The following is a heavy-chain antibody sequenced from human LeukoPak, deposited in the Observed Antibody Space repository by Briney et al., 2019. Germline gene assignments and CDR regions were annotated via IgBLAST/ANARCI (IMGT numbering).Heavy chain of an antibody. D-gene: IGHD6-6*01. CDR1: GGSISSSSYY. CDR2: IYYSGST. CDR3: ARSQAARKQSSFDY. V-gene: IGHV4-39*01. Sequence: SETLSLTCTVSGGSISSSSYYWGWIRQPPGKGLEWIGSIYYSGSTYYNPSLKSRVTISVDTSKNQFSLKLSSVTAADTAVYYCARSQAARKQSSFDYWGQGTLVTVSS. J-gene: IGHJ4*02.